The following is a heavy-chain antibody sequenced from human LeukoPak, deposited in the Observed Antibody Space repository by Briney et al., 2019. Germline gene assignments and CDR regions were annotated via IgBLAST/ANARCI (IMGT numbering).Heavy chain of an antibody. V-gene: IGHV3-23*01. CDR3: AKGSSSYGYFDY. CDR1: GFTFSSYA. J-gene: IGHJ4*02. CDR2: ISVSGGST. D-gene: IGHD6-13*01. Sequence: GGSLRLSCAASGFTFSSYAMSWVRQAPGKGLEWVSAISVSGGSTYYADSVKGRFTISRDNSKNTLYLQMNSLRAEDTAVYYCAKGSSSYGYFDYWGQGTLVTVSS.